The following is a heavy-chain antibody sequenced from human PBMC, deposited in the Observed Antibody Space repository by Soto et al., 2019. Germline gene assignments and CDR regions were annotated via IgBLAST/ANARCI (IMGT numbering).Heavy chain of an antibody. D-gene: IGHD4-4*01. CDR2: IYYSGST. Sequence: SETLSLTCTVSGGSISSYYWSWIRQPPGKGLEWIGYIYYSGSTNYNPSLKSRVTISVNTSKNQFSLKLSSVTAADTAVYYCARRGPTSTVPPYYFDYWGQGTLVTVSS. CDR1: GGSISSYY. J-gene: IGHJ4*02. V-gene: IGHV4-59*01. CDR3: ARRGPTSTVPPYYFDY.